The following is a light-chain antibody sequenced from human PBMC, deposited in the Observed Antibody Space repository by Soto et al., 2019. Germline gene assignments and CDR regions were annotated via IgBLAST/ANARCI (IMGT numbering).Light chain of an antibody. V-gene: IGKV1-39*01. Sequence: DIQMTQSPSSLSASVGDRVTITCRARQSISSYLNWYQQKPGKAPKLLIYAASSLQSGVPSRFSGSGSGTDFTRTISSLQPEEFATYYCQQSYSTPPWTFGQGTKVEIK. CDR2: AAS. CDR1: QSISSY. J-gene: IGKJ1*01. CDR3: QQSYSTPPWT.